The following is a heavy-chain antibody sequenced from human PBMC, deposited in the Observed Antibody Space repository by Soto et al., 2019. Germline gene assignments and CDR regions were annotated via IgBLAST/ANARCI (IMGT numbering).Heavy chain of an antibody. D-gene: IGHD6-19*01. V-gene: IGHV1-69*13. J-gene: IGHJ6*02. CDR1: RVAFSKFI. CDR3: AKVRYSSPMGYYYGMDV. Sequence: SVKVSCKASRVAFSKFIVTWVRKAPGLGLEWVGGIIPIFGTANYAQNFQGRVTITADESTSTSYMEVNNLRSEDTAVYYCAKVRYSSPMGYYYGMDVWGQGTTVTVSS. CDR2: IIPIFGTA.